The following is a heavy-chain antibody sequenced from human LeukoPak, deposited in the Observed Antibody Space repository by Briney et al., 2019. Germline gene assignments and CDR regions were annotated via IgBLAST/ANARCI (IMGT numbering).Heavy chain of an antibody. CDR2: IIPIFGTA. CDR3: ARSGYSGYEYYYYMDV. Sequence: SVKVSCKASGGTFSSYAISWVRQAPGQGLEWMGGIIPIFGTANYAQKFQGRVTITTDESTSTAYMELSSLRSEDTAVYYCARSGYSGYEYYYYMDVWGKGTTVTVSS. V-gene: IGHV1-69*05. CDR1: GGTFSSYA. D-gene: IGHD5-12*01. J-gene: IGHJ6*03.